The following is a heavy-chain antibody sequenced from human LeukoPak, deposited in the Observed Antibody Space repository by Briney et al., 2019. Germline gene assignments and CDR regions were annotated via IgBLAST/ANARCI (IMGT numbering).Heavy chain of an antibody. D-gene: IGHD5-12*01. Sequence: TSEILSLTCTVSGGSISSYYWSWMRQPPGKGLEWIGYIYYSGSTNYNPSLKSRVTISVDTSKNQFSLKLSSVTAADTAVYYCAKASGYDDAFDIWGQGTMVTVSS. CDR1: GGSISSYY. CDR2: IYYSGST. CDR3: AKASGYDDAFDI. J-gene: IGHJ3*02. V-gene: IGHV4-59*08.